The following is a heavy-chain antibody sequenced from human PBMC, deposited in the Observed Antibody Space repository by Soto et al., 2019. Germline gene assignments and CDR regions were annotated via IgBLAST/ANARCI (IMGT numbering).Heavy chain of an antibody. CDR2: ISHNGGDT. D-gene: IGHD2-8*02. CDR3: ARRLAQSGSAWDY. V-gene: IGHV3-23*01. Sequence: SLRLSCAASGVTFGTYAMIWGLQAPGKGLEWVSRISHNGGDTYYTDSVRGRVTVSRDNSKNILYLQMNSLRAEDTAVYYCARRLAQSGSAWDYWGQGTTVTVSS. CDR1: GVTFGTYA. J-gene: IGHJ4*02.